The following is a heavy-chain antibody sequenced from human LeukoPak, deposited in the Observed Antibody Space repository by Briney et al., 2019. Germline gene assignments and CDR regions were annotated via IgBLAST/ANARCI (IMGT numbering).Heavy chain of an antibody. Sequence: QTGGSLRLSCAASGFTLSRYWMSWVRQAPGKGLEWVANIKQDGSEKYYADSVKGRFTISRDNSKNTLYLQMNSLRAEDTAVYYCAKDLRYDILTSGSMDVWGKGTTVTVSS. D-gene: IGHD3-9*01. CDR1: GFTLSRYW. CDR2: IKQDGSEK. J-gene: IGHJ6*03. V-gene: IGHV3-7*01. CDR3: AKDLRYDILTSGSMDV.